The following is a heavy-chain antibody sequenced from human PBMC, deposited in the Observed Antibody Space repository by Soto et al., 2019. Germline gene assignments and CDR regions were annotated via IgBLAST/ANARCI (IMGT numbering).Heavy chain of an antibody. Sequence: AETLSLTCTVSGVSISSYYWSWIRQPPGKGLEWIGYIYYSGSTNYNPSLKSRVTISVDTSKNQFSLKLSSVTAADTAVYYCARDKAAGQFDYWGQGTLVTASS. CDR3: ARDKAAGQFDY. CDR1: GVSISSYY. CDR2: IYYSGST. D-gene: IGHD6-13*01. V-gene: IGHV4-59*01. J-gene: IGHJ4*02.